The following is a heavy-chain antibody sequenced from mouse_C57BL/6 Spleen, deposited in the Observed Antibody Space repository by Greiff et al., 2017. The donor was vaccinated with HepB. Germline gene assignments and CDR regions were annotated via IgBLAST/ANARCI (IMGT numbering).Heavy chain of an antibody. D-gene: IGHD2-4*01. V-gene: IGHV1-82*01. Sequence: VQLQQSGPELVKPGASVKISCKASGYAFSSSWMNWVKQRPGKGLEWIGRIYPGDGDTNYNGKFKGKATLTADKSSSTAYMQLSSLTSEDSAVYFWARGGYDYDGRYWGQGTSVTVSS. CDR2: IYPGDGDT. CDR3: ARGGYDYDGRY. J-gene: IGHJ4*01. CDR1: GYAFSSSW.